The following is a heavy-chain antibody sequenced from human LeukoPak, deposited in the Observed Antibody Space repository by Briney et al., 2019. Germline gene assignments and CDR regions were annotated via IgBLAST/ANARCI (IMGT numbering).Heavy chain of an antibody. CDR3: AKDSTLNYYDSSGGVNY. Sequence: PGRSLRLSCAASGFTFDDYAMHWVRQAPGKGLEWVSGISWNSGSIGYADSVKGRFTISRDNAKNSLYLQMNSLRAEDTALYYCAKDSTLNYYDSSGGVNYWGQGTLVTVSS. V-gene: IGHV3-9*01. D-gene: IGHD3-22*01. CDR1: GFTFDDYA. J-gene: IGHJ4*02. CDR2: ISWNSGSI.